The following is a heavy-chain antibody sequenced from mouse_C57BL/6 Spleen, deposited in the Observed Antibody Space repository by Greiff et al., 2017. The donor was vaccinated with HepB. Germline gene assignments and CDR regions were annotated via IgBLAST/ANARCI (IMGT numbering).Heavy chain of an antibody. CDR1: GFTFSSYA. J-gene: IGHJ2*01. CDR2: ISDGGSYT. Sequence: EVQQVESGGGLVKPGGSLKLSCAASGFTFSSYAMSWVRQTPEKRLEWVATISDGGSYTYYPDNVKGRFTISRDNAKNNLYLQMSHLKSEDTAMYYCARDSGFDYWGQGTTLTVSS. V-gene: IGHV5-4*01. D-gene: IGHD3-1*01. CDR3: ARDSGFDY.